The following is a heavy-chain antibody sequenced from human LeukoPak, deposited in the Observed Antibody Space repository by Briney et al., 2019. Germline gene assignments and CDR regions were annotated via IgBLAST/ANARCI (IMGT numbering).Heavy chain of an antibody. CDR1: GYTLTELS. CDR2: FDPEDGET. D-gene: IGHD3-10*01. CDR3: ATAERITMVRGGGPDMDV. J-gene: IGHJ6*02. Sequence: ASVKVSCKVSGYTLTELSMHWVRQAPGKGLEWMGGFDPEDGETIYAQKFQGGVTMTEDTSTGTAYMELSSLRSEDTAVYYCATAERITMVRGGGPDMDVWGQGTTVTVSS. V-gene: IGHV1-24*01.